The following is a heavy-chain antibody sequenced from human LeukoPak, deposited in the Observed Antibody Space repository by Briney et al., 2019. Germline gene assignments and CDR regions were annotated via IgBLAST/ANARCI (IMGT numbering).Heavy chain of an antibody. CDR1: GYSFTRYW. D-gene: IGHD1-1*01. CDR3: ARRVGRTGTIDFDY. J-gene: IGHJ4*02. CDR2: IYPGEPDT. V-gene: IGHV5-51*01. Sequence: GESLKISCKGSGYSFTRYWIGWVRQMPGKGLEWMGTIYPGEPDTRYSPSFQGQVTISADKSISTAYLQWSSLKASDTAMYCCARRVGRTGTIDFDYWGQGTLVTVSS.